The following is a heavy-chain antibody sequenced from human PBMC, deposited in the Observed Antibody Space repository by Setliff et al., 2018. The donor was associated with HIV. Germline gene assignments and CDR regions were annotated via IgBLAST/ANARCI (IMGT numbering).Heavy chain of an antibody. Sequence: SETLSLTCTVSGGSISSGSYYWSWIRQPAGKGLQWIGRIYTSGSTNYNPSLNSRVTILVDTPQKQFSLRLTSVTAADTAVYYCARGRDSSSWEYHYMDVWGKGTTVTVSS. D-gene: IGHD6-13*01. CDR2: IYTSGST. J-gene: IGHJ6*03. CDR1: GGSISSGSYY. V-gene: IGHV4-61*02. CDR3: ARGRDSSSWEYHYMDV.